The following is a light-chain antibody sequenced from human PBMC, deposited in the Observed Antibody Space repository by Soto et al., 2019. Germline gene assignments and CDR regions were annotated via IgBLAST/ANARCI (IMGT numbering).Light chain of an antibody. J-gene: IGLJ1*01. V-gene: IGLV2-14*01. CDR3: SSFTSRFTFV. CDR2: EVT. Sequence: QSVLTQPASVSGSPGQSIALSCTGTRSDVGAYNYVSWYQQHPGKALKLMISEVTNRPSVVSDRFSGSKSGNTASLTISGLQAEDEADYYCSSFTSRFTFVFGTGTKVTAL. CDR1: RSDVGAYNY.